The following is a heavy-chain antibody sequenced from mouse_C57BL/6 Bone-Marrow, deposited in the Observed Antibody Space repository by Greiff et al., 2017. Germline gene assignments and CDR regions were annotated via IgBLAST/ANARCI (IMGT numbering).Heavy chain of an antibody. CDR3: ARLGGWVHFAY. CDR2: IYPGDGDT. V-gene: IGHV1-80*01. Sequence: VQLQESGAELVKPGASVKISCKASGYAFSSYWMNWVKQRPGKGLEWIGQIYPGDGDTNYNGKFKGKATLTADKSSNTAYMQHSSLTSEDSAVYFCARLGGWVHFAYWGQGTLVTVTA. D-gene: IGHD2-3*01. CDR1: GYAFSSYW. J-gene: IGHJ3*01.